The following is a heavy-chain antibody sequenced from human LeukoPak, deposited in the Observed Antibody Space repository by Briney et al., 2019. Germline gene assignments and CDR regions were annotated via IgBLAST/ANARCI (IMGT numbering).Heavy chain of an antibody. CDR1: GGTFSSYA. V-gene: IGHV1-69*04. CDR3: ARAYLDGDYLGS. Sequence: SVTVSCKASGGTFSSYAISWVRPAPGQGLAWMGKIIPILGIANNAHKLQVRVTITADNSTSTAYMELSSLRSEDTAVYYCARAYLDGDYLGSWGQGTLVTVSS. J-gene: IGHJ4*02. D-gene: IGHD4-17*01. CDR2: IIPILGIA.